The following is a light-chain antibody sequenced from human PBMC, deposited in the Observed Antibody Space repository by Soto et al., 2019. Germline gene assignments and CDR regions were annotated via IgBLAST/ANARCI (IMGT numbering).Light chain of an antibody. CDR1: TSDVGGFNY. CDR2: EVS. V-gene: IGLV2-14*01. Sequence: QSALTQPASVSGSPGQSITISCTGTTSDVGGFNYVSWYQLNPGKAPKLMVYEVSNRPSGVSHRFSGSKSGNTASLTISGLQAEDEADYYCSSYTNYNHVVFGGGTKVTVL. CDR3: SSYTNYNHVV. J-gene: IGLJ2*01.